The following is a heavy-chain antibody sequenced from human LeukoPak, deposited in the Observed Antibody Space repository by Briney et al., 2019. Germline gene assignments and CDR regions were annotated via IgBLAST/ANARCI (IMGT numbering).Heavy chain of an antibody. V-gene: IGHV4-39*07. CDR2: IYYSGST. Sequence: MASETLSLTCTLSGGSISSSSYYWGWIRQPPGKGLEWIGSIYYSGSTYYHPSLKSQVTISVDTSKNQFSLKLSSVTAADTAVYYCAREKRYNWNDFDYWGQGTLVTVSS. D-gene: IGHD1-20*01. CDR1: GGSISSSSYY. J-gene: IGHJ4*02. CDR3: AREKRYNWNDFDY.